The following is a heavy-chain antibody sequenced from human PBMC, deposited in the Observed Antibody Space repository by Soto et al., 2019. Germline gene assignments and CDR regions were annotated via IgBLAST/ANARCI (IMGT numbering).Heavy chain of an antibody. V-gene: IGHV4-39*01. J-gene: IGHJ2*01. CDR3: ARQVPVARYEHCTGATCYSGYVDL. D-gene: IGHD2-15*01. CDR2: IYYSVST. Sequence: QLHLQESGPGLVKPSETLSLTCTVSGDSISSNNYFWGWVRQPPGKGLEWIGRIYYSVSTFYNPSLNSRVTSSVDTSKILFSLNLTSMPAADTAGYYCARQVPVARYEHCTGATCYSGYVDLWGRGTLVTVSS. CDR1: GDSISSNNYF.